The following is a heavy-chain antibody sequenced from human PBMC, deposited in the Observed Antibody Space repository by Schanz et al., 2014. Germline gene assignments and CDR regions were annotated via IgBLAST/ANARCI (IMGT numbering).Heavy chain of an antibody. D-gene: IGHD3-3*01. V-gene: IGHV3-48*01. CDR1: GFTFRGYA. CDR2: VSRSTPDI. J-gene: IGHJ4*02. Sequence: EMQLLESGGGLAQPGGSLRLSCAASGFTFRGYAMTWVRQAPGKGLEWVSYVSRSTPDIYYADSVKGRFTMSRDNAKNSVFLQMNSLRAEDTAVYYCVRDSFFAFDYWGQGTLVTVSS. CDR3: VRDSFFAFDY.